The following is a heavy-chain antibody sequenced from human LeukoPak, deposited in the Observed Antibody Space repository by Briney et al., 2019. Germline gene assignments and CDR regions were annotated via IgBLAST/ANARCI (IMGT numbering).Heavy chain of an antibody. J-gene: IGHJ6*03. CDR1: GGTFSSYA. Sequence: SVKVSCKASGGTFSSYAISWVRQAPGQGLEWMGGIIPIFGTANYAQKFQGRVTITTDESTSTAYMELSSLRSEDAAVYHCARGIYEDIVVVPAAMQAYYYYYYMDVWGKGTTVTVSS. CDR3: ARGIYEDIVVVPAAMQAYYYYYYMDV. V-gene: IGHV1-69*05. CDR2: IIPIFGTA. D-gene: IGHD2-2*01.